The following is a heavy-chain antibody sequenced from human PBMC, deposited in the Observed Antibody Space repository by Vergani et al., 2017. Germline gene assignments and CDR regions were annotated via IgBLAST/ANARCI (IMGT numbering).Heavy chain of an antibody. CDR2: IYHSGST. V-gene: IGHV4-30-2*01. D-gene: IGHD3-10*01. CDR1: GGSISSGGYS. CDR3: ATDFSSGYWYFDL. J-gene: IGHJ2*01. Sequence: QLQLQESGSGLVKPSQTLSLTCAVSGGSISSGGYSWSWIRQPPGKGLEWIGYIYHSGSTYYNPSLKSRVTISVDRSKNQFSLKLSSVTAADTAVYYCATDFSSGYWYFDLWGRGTLVTVSS.